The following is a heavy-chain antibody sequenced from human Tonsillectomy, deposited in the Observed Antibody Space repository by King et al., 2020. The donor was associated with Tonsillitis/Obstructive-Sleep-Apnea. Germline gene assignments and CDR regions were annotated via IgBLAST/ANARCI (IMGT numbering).Heavy chain of an antibody. J-gene: IGHJ2*01. CDR3: ARDGTSHWYFDL. D-gene: IGHD1-1*01. CDR2: ISYDGSNK. Sequence: VQLVESGGGVVQPGRSLRLSCAASGFTFSSYALHWVRQAPGKGLEWVAIISYDGSNKYYADSVKGRFTISRDNSKNTLYLQMNSLRAEDTAMYYCARDGTSHWYFDLWGRGTLVTVSS. V-gene: IGHV3-30*04. CDR1: GFTFSSYA.